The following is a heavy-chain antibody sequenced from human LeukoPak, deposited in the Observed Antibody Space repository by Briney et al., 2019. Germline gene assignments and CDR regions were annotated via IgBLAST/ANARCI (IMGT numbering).Heavy chain of an antibody. CDR3: ARRRGGTLSFDY. CDR1: GGSISSGSYY. Sequence: SQTLSLTCTVSGGSISSGSYYWSWIRQPAGKGLEWIGRIYTSGSTNYNPSLKSRVTMSVDTSKKQFSLKLSSVTAADTAVYYCARRRGGTLSFDYWGQGTLVTVSS. CDR2: IYTSGST. J-gene: IGHJ4*02. V-gene: IGHV4-61*02. D-gene: IGHD4-23*01.